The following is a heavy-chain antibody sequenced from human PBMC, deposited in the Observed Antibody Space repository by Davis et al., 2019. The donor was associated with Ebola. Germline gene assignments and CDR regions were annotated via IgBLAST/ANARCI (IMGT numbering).Heavy chain of an antibody. CDR3: ATLPGLGYTSGWSFDY. CDR2: IYSSGST. D-gene: IGHD6-19*01. CDR1: GGSISNYY. V-gene: IGHV4-4*07. J-gene: IGHJ4*02. Sequence: PGGSLRLSCTVSGGSISNYYWSWIRQSAGKGLEWIGRIYSSGSTNYNPSLKSRVTMSVDTSKNQFSLKLSSVTAADTAVYYCATLPGLGYTSGWSFDYWGQGTLVAVSS.